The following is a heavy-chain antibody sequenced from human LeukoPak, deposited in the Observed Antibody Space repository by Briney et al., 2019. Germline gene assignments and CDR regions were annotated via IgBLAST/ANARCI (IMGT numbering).Heavy chain of an antibody. J-gene: IGHJ3*02. V-gene: IGHV4-59*02. Sequence: PWETLCLTCTVSGGSVSSYYWSWIRQPPGKGLEWIGYIYYSGSTNDNPSLKSRATIQILKSKSQFPLKLPSVTAQATAVDYCPGRGGEPKDAFDIWGPGTTGTGSP. D-gene: IGHD3-16*01. CDR1: GGSVSSYY. CDR3: PGRGGEPKDAFDI. CDR2: IYYSGST.